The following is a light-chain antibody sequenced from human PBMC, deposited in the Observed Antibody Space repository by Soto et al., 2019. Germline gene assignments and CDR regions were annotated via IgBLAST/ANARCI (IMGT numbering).Light chain of an antibody. V-gene: IGLV2-18*02. CDR2: EVS. CDR1: SSDVGSYNR. CDR3: SSYASGSTLV. J-gene: IGLJ2*01. Sequence: QSALTQPPSVSGSPGQSVTISCTGTSSDVGSYNRVSWYQQSPGTAPKWMIYEVSVRPSGVPHRFAGSKSGDTASLTISGLQAEEEADYYCSSYASGSTLVFGGGTKVTVL.